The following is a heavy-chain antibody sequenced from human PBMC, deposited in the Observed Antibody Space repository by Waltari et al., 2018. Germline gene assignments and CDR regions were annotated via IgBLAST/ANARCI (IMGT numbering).Heavy chain of an antibody. V-gene: IGHV1-69*08. D-gene: IGHD2-15*01. J-gene: IGHJ4*02. Sequence: QVQLVQSGAEVKKTGSSVKVSCKASGGTFSSYAISWVRPAPGQGLEWMGRIIPIFGTANYAQKFQGRVTITADKSTSTAYMELSSLRSEDTAVYYCASRRAVGYCSGGSCTQDYWGQGTLVTVSS. CDR1: GGTFSSYA. CDR3: ASRRAVGYCSGGSCTQDY. CDR2: IIPIFGTA.